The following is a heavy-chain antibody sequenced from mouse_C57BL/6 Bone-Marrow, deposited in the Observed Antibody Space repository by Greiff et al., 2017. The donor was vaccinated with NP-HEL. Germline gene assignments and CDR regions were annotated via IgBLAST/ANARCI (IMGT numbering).Heavy chain of an antibody. Sequence: QVQLKQPGAELVKPGASVKLSCKASGYTFTSYWMQWVKQRPGQGLEWIGEIDPSDSYTNYNQKFKGKATLTVDTSSSTAYMQLSSLTSEDSAVYYCARSSTTVDPWYFVVWGTGTTVTVSS. CDR2: IDPSDSYT. CDR3: ARSSTTVDPWYFVV. V-gene: IGHV1-50*01. D-gene: IGHD1-1*01. CDR1: GYTFTSYW. J-gene: IGHJ1*03.